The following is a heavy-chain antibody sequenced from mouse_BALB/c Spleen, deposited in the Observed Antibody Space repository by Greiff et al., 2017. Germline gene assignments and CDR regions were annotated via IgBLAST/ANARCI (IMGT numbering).Heavy chain of an antibody. CDR3: AIGNYGDY. J-gene: IGHJ2*01. V-gene: IGHV5-6-5*01. CDR1: GFTFSSYA. Sequence: EVKVEESGGGLVKPGGSLKLSCAASGFTFSSYAMSWVRQTPEKRLEWVASISSGGSTYYPDSVKGRFTISRDNARNILYLQMSSLRSEDTAMYYCAIGNYGDYWGQGTTLTVSS. D-gene: IGHD1-1*02. CDR2: ISSGGST.